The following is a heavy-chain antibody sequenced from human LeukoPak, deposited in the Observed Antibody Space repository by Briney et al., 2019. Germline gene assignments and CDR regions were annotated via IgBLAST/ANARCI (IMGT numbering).Heavy chain of an antibody. J-gene: IGHJ5*02. D-gene: IGHD1-1*01. CDR1: GASITSDYYY. V-gene: IGHV4-39*07. Sequence: SETLSLTCTVSGASITSDYYYWSWIRQPAGKGLEWIGSIYYSGSTYYNPSLKSRVTISVDTSKNQFSLKLSSVTAADTAVYYCARNWNDVGFDPWGQGTLVTVSS. CDR3: ARNWNDVGFDP. CDR2: IYYSGST.